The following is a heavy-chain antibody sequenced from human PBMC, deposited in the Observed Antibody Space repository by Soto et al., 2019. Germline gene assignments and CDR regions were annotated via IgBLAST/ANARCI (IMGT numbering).Heavy chain of an antibody. D-gene: IGHD3-16*01. J-gene: IGHJ1*01. CDR3: EKTAYSLP. V-gene: IGHV4-34*01. CDR2: IAHTRDT. Sequence: SDTLSLTCAVSGGSLVSGDHWCWIRQPPGKGLEWLGEIAHTRDTNYTTSLTRRATISVDTSKNQFSLMMTSLSASDTAVYYCEKTAYSLPWGQGNLVTVS. CDR1: GGSLVSGDH.